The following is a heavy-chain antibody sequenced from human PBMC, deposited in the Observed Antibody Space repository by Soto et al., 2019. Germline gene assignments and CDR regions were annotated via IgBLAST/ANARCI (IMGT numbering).Heavy chain of an antibody. V-gene: IGHV3-66*01. CDR3: AAYSHKGY. CDR1: GFTVSNNY. CDR2: IYSGGST. Sequence: EEQLVESGGDLVQPGGSLRLSCAASGFTVSNNYMSWVRQAPGKGLEWVSLIYSGGSTYYADSVKGRFTISRDSSKNTLYFQMNSLRAEDTAMYYCAAYSHKGYWGPGTLVTVSS. D-gene: IGHD3-16*01. J-gene: IGHJ4*02.